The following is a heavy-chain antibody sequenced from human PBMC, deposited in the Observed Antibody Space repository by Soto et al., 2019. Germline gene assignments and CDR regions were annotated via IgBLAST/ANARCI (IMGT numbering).Heavy chain of an antibody. V-gene: IGHV3-23*01. D-gene: IGHD2-15*01. J-gene: IGHJ4*02. Sequence: EVQLLESGGGLVQPGGSLRLSCAASGFTFSSYAMSWVRQAPGKGLEWVSAISGSGGSTYYADSVKGRFTISRDNSKNAMYLQMNRLRAEDKEVNYCDLPPPAKVGGYCSGGSCWYFWGQGTLVTVSS. CDR1: GFTFSSYA. CDR2: ISGSGGST. CDR3: DLPPPAKVGGYCSGGSCWYF.